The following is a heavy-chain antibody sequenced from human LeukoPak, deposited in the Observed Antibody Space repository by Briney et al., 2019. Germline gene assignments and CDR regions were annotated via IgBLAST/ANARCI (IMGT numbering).Heavy chain of an antibody. CDR1: GFTFSDYS. J-gene: IGHJ4*02. V-gene: IGHV3-21*01. Sequence: RAGGSLRLSCAASGFTFSDYSMNWVRRAPGKGLEWVASVNTVSSYIYYADSMRGRFTISRDNAKNSLFLQMNSLRAEDTAVYYCARLRRNSDRSDFFYYYDHWGQGTLVTVSS. D-gene: IGHD3-22*01. CDR2: VNTVSSYI. CDR3: ARLRRNSDRSDFFYYYDH.